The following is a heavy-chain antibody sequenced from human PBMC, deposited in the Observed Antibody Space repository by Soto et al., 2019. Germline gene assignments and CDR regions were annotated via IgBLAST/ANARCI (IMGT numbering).Heavy chain of an antibody. V-gene: IGHV4-30-2*01. J-gene: IGHJ4*02. CDR2: IYHSGST. CDR1: GGSISSGGYS. CDR3: ARLSRGAAAGFDY. Sequence: SETLSLTCAVSGGSISSGGYSWSWIRQPPGKGLEWIGYIYHSGSTYYNPSLKGRVNISVDTSNNQFSLRLTSMTAADTAVYYCARLSRGAAAGFDYWGQGALVTVSS. D-gene: IGHD6-13*01.